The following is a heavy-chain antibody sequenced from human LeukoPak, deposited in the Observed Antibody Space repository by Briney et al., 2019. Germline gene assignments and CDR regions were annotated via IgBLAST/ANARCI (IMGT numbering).Heavy chain of an antibody. Sequence: ASVKVSCKASGYTLTSYGISWVRQAPGQGLEWMGWISAYNGNTNYAQKLQGRVTMTTDTSTSTAYMELRSLRSDDTAVYYCARARTVTFSFAFDIWGQGTMVTVSS. CDR2: ISAYNGNT. CDR1: GYTLTSYG. CDR3: ARARTVTFSFAFDI. D-gene: IGHD4-17*01. V-gene: IGHV1-18*01. J-gene: IGHJ3*02.